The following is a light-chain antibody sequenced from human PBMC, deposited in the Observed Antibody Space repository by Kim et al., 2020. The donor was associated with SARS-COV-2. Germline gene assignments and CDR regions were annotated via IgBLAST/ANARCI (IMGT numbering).Light chain of an antibody. V-gene: IGLV1-51*01. CDR3: GTWDSSLSVWL. Sequence: GQKVTISCSGSSSNIGTNYVSWYQQIPGTVPKVLIYDNNKRPSGIPDRFSGSKSGTSGTLDITGLQTGDEADYYCGTWDSSLSVWLFGGGTQLTVL. CDR2: DNN. CDR1: SSNIGTNY. J-gene: IGLJ3*02.